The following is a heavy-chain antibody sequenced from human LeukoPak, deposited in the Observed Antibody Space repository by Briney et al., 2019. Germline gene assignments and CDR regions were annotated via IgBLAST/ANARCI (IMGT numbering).Heavy chain of an antibody. V-gene: IGHV4-34*01. D-gene: IGHD3-10*01. CDR1: GGSFSGYY. J-gene: IGHJ4*02. CDR3: ARPHKRYGSGRHYFDY. CDR2: IYHSGST. Sequence: SETLSLTCAVYGGSFSGYYWSWIRQPPGKGLEWLGSIYHSGSTYYNPSLKSRVTISVDTSKNQFSLKLSSVTAADTAVYYCARPHKRYGSGRHYFDYWGQGTLVTVSS.